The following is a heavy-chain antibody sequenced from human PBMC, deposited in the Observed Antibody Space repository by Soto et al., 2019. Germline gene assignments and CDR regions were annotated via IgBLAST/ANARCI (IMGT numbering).Heavy chain of an antibody. V-gene: IGHV3-11*06. CDR3: ARDHLLGSRAFDI. CDR1: GFTFSDYY. Sequence: GGSLRLSCAASGFTFSDYYMSWIRQTPGRGLEWLSYISDSGTYTSYADSVEGRFTVSSDNAENSLYLQMNSLSAEDTAVYYCARDHLLGSRAFDIWGQGTMVTVSS. CDR2: ISDSGTYT. J-gene: IGHJ3*02. D-gene: IGHD1-26*01.